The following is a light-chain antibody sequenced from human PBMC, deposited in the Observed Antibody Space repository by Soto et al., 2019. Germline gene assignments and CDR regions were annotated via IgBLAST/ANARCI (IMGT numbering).Light chain of an antibody. Sequence: QSALTQPTSVSGSPGQSITISCTGNTNNIGAYNYVSWYQQHPGKAPRLLIHGVRNRPSVLSSCFSASKSGLTASLTISGLQAEDEADYYCSSFTTNRFYVFGPGTKVTVL. CDR2: GVR. CDR1: TNNIGAYNY. V-gene: IGLV2-14*01. J-gene: IGLJ1*01. CDR3: SSFTTNRFYV.